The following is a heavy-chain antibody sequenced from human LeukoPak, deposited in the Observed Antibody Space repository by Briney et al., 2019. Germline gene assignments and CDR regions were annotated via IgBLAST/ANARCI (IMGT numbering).Heavy chain of an antibody. D-gene: IGHD1-26*01. V-gene: IGHV3-48*01. CDR3: ARDPYSGGYGDYYYCYMDL. CDR2: ISSSRTT. J-gene: IGHJ6*03. Sequence: GGSLRLSCATSGFSFSSYAMNWVRQAPGKGLEWVSYISSSRTTSYADSVRGRFTISRDNAKNSLYLQMNSLRAEDTAVYYCARDPYSGGYGDYYYCYMDLWGQGTTVTISS. CDR1: GFSFSSYA.